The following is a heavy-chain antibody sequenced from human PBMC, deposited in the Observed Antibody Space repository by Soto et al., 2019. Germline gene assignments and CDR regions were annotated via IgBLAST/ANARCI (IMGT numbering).Heavy chain of an antibody. J-gene: IGHJ4*02. CDR1: GYTLTTYG. V-gene: IGHV1-18*01. Sequence: QVQLVQSGAEVKKPGASVKVSCKAAGYTLTTYGVSWVRQAPGQGLEWVGWISAYNDHTNYAQKFQGRVTMTTDTSTRTAYMELRRLSSDDTAVYYCAGGTYFAYWGQGTLVTVSS. D-gene: IGHD1-1*01. CDR3: AGGTYFAY. CDR2: ISAYNDHT.